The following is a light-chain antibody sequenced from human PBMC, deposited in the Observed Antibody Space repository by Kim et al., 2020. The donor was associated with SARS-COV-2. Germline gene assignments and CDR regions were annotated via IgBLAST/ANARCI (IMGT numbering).Light chain of an antibody. Sequence: VALGQTVRITCQGDSRRSYYATWYQQTPGQAPILVIYGKNNRPSGISDRFSGSSSGNTASLTITGTQAGDEADYYCNSRDSNNNVVFGGGTKLTVL. CDR1: SRRSYY. CDR2: GKN. CDR3: NSRDSNNNVV. V-gene: IGLV3-19*01. J-gene: IGLJ2*01.